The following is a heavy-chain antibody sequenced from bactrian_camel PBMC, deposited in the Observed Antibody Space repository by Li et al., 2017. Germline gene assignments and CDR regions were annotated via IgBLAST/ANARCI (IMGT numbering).Heavy chain of an antibody. V-gene: IGHV3S53*01. Sequence: HVQLVESGGGSVRAGGSLRLACAISDYYSTGCIGWFRQTPGKEREGVAALDSDGTTSYADSVKGRFTISKDNAKNTVYLQMNSLKSEDTALYYCVASIHQFCSATHCTAGADFGYWGQGTQV. CDR2: LDSDGTT. CDR3: VASIHQFCSATHCTAGADFGY. CDR1: DYYSTGC. J-gene: IGHJ6*01. D-gene: IGHD2*01.